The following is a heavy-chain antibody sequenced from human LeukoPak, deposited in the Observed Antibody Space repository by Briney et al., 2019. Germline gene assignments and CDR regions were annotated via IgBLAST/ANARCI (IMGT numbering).Heavy chain of an antibody. CDR3: ARGVQGSGGSPRAFDI. D-gene: IGHD2-15*01. CDR2: INPSGGST. Sequence: ASVKVSCKASGYTFTGYYMHWVRQAPGQGLEWMGIINPSGGSTSYAQKFQGRVTMTRDMPTSTVYMELSSLRSEDTAVYYCARGVQGSGGSPRAFDIWGQGTMVTVSS. CDR1: GYTFTGYY. V-gene: IGHV1-46*01. J-gene: IGHJ3*02.